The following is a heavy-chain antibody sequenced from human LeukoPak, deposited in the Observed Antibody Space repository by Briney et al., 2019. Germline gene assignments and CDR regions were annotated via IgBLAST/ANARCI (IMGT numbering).Heavy chain of an antibody. CDR1: GGSISSYY. CDR2: IYYSGST. CDR3: AREGPVWYSSSWDNWFDP. J-gene: IGHJ5*02. V-gene: IGHV4-59*01. D-gene: IGHD6-13*01. Sequence: SETLSLTCTVSGGSISSYYWSWIRQPPGKGLEWIGYIYYSGSTNYNPSLKSRVTISVDTSKNQFSLKLSSVTAADTAVYYCAREGPVWYSSSWDNWFDPWGQGTLVTVSS.